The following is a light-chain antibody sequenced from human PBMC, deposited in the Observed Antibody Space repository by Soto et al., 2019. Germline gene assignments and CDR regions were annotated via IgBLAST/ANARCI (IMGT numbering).Light chain of an antibody. Sequence: EIVLTQSPATLSLSPGERATLSCRASQSVGSYLAWYHQKPGQAPRLLIYDASNRATGIPARFSGSGSGTDFTLTISSLEPEDFAVYYCQQRSNWPWTFGQGTKVEVK. CDR1: QSVGSY. J-gene: IGKJ1*01. CDR3: QQRSNWPWT. V-gene: IGKV3-11*01. CDR2: DAS.